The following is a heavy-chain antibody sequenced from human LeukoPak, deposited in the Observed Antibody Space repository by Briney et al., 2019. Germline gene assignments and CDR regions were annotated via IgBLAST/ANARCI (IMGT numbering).Heavy chain of an antibody. CDR3: ARAPVAASQDYYYYYMDV. Sequence: GASVKVSSKASGGTFSSYAISWVRQAPGQGLEWMGGIIPIFGTANYAQKFQGRVTITTDESTSTAYMELSSLRSEDTAVYYCARAPVAASQDYYYYYMDVWGKGTTVTVSS. D-gene: IGHD6-6*01. V-gene: IGHV1-69*05. J-gene: IGHJ6*03. CDR1: GGTFSSYA. CDR2: IIPIFGTA.